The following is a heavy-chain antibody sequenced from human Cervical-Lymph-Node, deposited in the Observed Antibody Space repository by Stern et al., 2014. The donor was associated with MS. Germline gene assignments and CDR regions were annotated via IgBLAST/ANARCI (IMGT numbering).Heavy chain of an antibody. CDR1: GFTFSSYG. V-gene: IGHV3-30*18. J-gene: IGHJ4*02. CDR3: AKAGAIAVAGTGFDY. D-gene: IGHD6-19*01. Sequence: VQLVESGGGVVQPGRSLRLSCAASGFTFSSYGMHWVRQAPGKGLEWVAVISSDGSNKYYADSVKGRFTISRDNSKNTLYLQMNSLRAEDTAVYYCAKAGAIAVAGTGFDYWGQGTLVTVSS. CDR2: ISSDGSNK.